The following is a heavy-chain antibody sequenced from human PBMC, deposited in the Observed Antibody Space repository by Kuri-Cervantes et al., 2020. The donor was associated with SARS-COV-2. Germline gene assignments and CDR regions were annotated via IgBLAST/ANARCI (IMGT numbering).Heavy chain of an antibody. CDR1: GYSFTSYW. CDR3: ARHSNGWSSYFDY. CDR2: IDPSDSYT. Sequence: GESLKISCKGSGYSFTSYWISWVRQMPGKGLEWMGRIDPSDSYTNYSPSFQGHVTISADKSISTAYLQWRSLKASDTAIYYCARHSNGWSSYFDYWGQGTLVTVSS. D-gene: IGHD6-19*01. V-gene: IGHV5-10-1*01. J-gene: IGHJ4*02.